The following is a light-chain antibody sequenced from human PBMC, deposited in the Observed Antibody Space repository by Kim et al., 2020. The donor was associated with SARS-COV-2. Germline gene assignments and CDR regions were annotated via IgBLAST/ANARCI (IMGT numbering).Light chain of an antibody. CDR1: SSNIGTNT. CDR3: ATTDDSLNGVV. Sequence: GQTVTPSCSGSSSNIGTNTVSWYRQLPGTAPNLVIYNDNRRSSGVPDRFSASKSGNSASLAISGLQSDDEADYYCATTDDSLNGVVFGGGTQLTVL. V-gene: IGLV1-44*01. CDR2: NDN. J-gene: IGLJ3*02.